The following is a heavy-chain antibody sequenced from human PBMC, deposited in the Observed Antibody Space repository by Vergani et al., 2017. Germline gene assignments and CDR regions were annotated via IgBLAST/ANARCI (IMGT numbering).Heavy chain of an antibody. D-gene: IGHD6-6*01. Sequence: EVQLEESGGGLVLPGRYLRLSCVASGFTSAGYAMHWVRQAPGKGLEWVSVISWNSNSIGYADSVKGRFTISRDNAKNSLYLQMNSLRAEDTALYYCAKXLGTSSGGGWFDPWGQGTLVTVSS. V-gene: IGHV3-9*02. J-gene: IGHJ5*02. CDR1: GFTSAGYA. CDR3: AKXLGTSSGGGWFDP. CDR2: ISWNSNSI.